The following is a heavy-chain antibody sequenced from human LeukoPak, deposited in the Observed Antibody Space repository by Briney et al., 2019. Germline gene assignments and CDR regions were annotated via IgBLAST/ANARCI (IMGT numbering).Heavy chain of an antibody. D-gene: IGHD1-26*01. V-gene: IGHV3-23*01. CDR3: AKARGATVNDPVDS. CDR2: FGGAGRGST. CDR1: GFTFSPFA. Sequence: PGGSLRLSCAASGFTFSPFAMSWVRQAPGQGLEWVSSFGGAGRGSTYHADSVKGRFTISRDDSKNTLYLQMNSLRVEDTAVYRCAKARGATVNDPVDSWSQGTLVTVSS. J-gene: IGHJ4*02.